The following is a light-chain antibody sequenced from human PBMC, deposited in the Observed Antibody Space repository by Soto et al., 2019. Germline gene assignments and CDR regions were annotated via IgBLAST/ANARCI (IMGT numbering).Light chain of an antibody. CDR1: QSVSNN. Sequence: EIVMTQSPATLSVSPGERATLSCRASQSVSNNLARYQQKPGQAPRLLIYGASTRATGIPARFSGSGSGTEFTLTISSLQSEDFAVYYCQQYNNWPLTFGPGTKVDIK. CDR2: GAS. CDR3: QQYNNWPLT. J-gene: IGKJ3*01. V-gene: IGKV3-15*01.